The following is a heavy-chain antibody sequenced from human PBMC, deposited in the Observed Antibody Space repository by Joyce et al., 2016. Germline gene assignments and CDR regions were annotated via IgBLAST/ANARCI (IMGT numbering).Heavy chain of an antibody. J-gene: IGHJ3*02. CDR2: VNAGNGDT. CDR3: ARLYNYYGSGSWDAFDI. D-gene: IGHD3-10*01. V-gene: IGHV1-3*01. Sequence: QVQLVQSGAEVKEPGASVKVSCKASGYTFPSYAMHWVCQAPGQRFEWMGWVNAGNGDTKYSQKVQGRVSITRDTSATTAYMELSSLRSEDTAMYFCARLYNYYGSGSWDAFDIWGQGTMVTVSS. CDR1: GYTFPSYA.